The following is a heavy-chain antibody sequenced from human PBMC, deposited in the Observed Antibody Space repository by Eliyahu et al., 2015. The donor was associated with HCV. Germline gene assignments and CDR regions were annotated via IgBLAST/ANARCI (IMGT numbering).Heavy chain of an antibody. Sequence: EVQLVQSGTEVKKPGESLKISCKGSGYTFTNYWXGWVRQMPGKGLEWMGIIYPSDSDTKYRPSFQGQVTISADKSISTAYLQWSSLKASDTAMYYCARFFGTPMAPDYWGQGTLVTVSS. CDR3: ARFFGTPMAPDY. D-gene: IGHD5-18*01. CDR2: IYPSDSDT. V-gene: IGHV5-51*01. J-gene: IGHJ4*02. CDR1: GYTFTNYW.